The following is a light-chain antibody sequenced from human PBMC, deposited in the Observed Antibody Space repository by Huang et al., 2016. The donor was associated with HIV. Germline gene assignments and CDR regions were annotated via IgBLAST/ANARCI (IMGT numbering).Light chain of an antibody. J-gene: IGKJ3*01. CDR3: QQFNNWPPRFT. CDR1: QNIGDN. Sequence: EIVMTQSPATLSVSPGERATLSCRASQNIGDNLTWYQHKPGQAPRLLIYGASTRATGIPPRFNGSGSGTEFTLTISGLESEDFAVYYCQQFNNWPPRFTFGPGTTVDVK. CDR2: GAS. V-gene: IGKV3-15*01.